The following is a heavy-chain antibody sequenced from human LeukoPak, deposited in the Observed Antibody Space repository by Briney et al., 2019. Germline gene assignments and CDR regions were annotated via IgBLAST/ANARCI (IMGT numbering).Heavy chain of an antibody. CDR3: ARDSPGYGGYSY. V-gene: IGHV3-7*04. CDR2: IKEDGSAK. D-gene: IGHD5-12*01. Sequence: GGSLRLSCTASGFTFSRYWMTWVRQAPGKGLEWVANIKEDGSAKYYVDSMKGRFTISRDNAKNSLYLQINSLRAEDTAVYYCARDSPGYGGYSYWGQGALVTVSS. J-gene: IGHJ4*02. CDR1: GFTFSRYW.